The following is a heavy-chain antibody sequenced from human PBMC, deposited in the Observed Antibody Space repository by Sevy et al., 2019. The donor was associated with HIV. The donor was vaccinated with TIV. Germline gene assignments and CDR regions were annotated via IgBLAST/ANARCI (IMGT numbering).Heavy chain of an antibody. Sequence: ASVKVSCKASGGTFTNYAISWVRQAPGQGLEWMGRVIPSLDITNYAQKFQGRVTITADKSTTTAYMEVHSLRSVDTAVYYCASGSYDSGDYRNYYGLDVWGQGTAVTVSS. CDR1: GGTFTNYA. J-gene: IGHJ6*02. CDR2: VIPSLDIT. V-gene: IGHV1-69*04. CDR3: ASGSYDSGDYRNYYGLDV. D-gene: IGHD3-10*01.